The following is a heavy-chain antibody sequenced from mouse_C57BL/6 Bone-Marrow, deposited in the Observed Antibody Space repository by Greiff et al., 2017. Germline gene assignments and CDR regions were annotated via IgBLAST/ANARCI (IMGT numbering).Heavy chain of an antibody. CDR3: AKKGGSSRIYAMDY. J-gene: IGHJ4*01. Sequence: VQLQESGPGLVQPSQSLSITCTVSGFSLTSYGVHWVRQSPGKGLEWLGVIWRGGSTDYNAAFMSRLGITKDNSKSQVFFKMNSLQADDTAIYYCAKKGGSSRIYAMDYWGQGTSVTVSS. CDR1: GFSLTSYG. CDR2: IWRGGST. D-gene: IGHD1-1*01. V-gene: IGHV2-5*01.